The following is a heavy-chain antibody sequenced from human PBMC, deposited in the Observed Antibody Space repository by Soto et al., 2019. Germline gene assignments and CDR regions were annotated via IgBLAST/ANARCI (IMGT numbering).Heavy chain of an antibody. CDR3: ARRLGAITYFFDY. Sequence: QVQLVESGGGVVQPGRSLRLSCAASGFTFSSYAMHWVRQAPGKGLEWVAVISYDGSNKYYADSVKGRFTISRGNSKNTLYLPMNSLGAEDKDVDYWARRLGAITYFFDYWGQGTLVTVSS. D-gene: IGHD1-26*01. J-gene: IGHJ4*02. CDR1: GFTFSSYA. CDR2: ISYDGSNK. V-gene: IGHV3-30-3*01.